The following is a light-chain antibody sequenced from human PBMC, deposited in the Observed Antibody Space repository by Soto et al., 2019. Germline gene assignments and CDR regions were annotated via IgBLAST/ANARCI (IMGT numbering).Light chain of an antibody. CDR2: GNS. J-gene: IGLJ2*01. Sequence: QSVLTQPPSVSGAPGQRVTISCTGSSSNIGAGYDVHWYQQLPGTAPKLLIYGNSNRPSGVPDRFSGSKSGTSASLAITGLQAEDEADYYCQSYDSSLSGLLFGGGTKVT. CDR3: QSYDSSLSGLL. V-gene: IGLV1-40*01. CDR1: SSNIGAGYD.